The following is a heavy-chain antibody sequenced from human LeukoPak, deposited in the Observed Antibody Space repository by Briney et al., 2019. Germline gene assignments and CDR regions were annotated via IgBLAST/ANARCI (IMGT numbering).Heavy chain of an antibody. J-gene: IGHJ4*02. Sequence: GGSLRLSCAASGFTFSSYAMHWFRQAPGKGLEWVSAISGSGGSTYYADSVKGRFTISRDNSKNTLYLQMNSLRAEDTAVYYCAKGGDYVWGSYRYTVDYWGQGTLVTVSS. CDR1: GFTFSSYA. D-gene: IGHD3-16*02. CDR2: ISGSGGST. CDR3: AKGGDYVWGSYRYTVDY. V-gene: IGHV3-23*01.